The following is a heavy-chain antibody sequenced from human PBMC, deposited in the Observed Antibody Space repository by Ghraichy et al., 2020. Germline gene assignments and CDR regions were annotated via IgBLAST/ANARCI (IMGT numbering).Heavy chain of an antibody. V-gene: IGHV4-59*08. CDR3: ARQTAPAGITGYYYGMDV. CDR1: GGSINSFY. CDR2: IYYRGST. J-gene: IGHJ6*02. D-gene: IGHD2-2*02. Sequence: SETLSLTCTVSGGSINSFYWSWIRQPPGKGLEWIGYIYYRGSTNYNPSLMRRVTISIDTSKNQFSLKLTSVTAADPAVNYCARQTAPAGITGYYYGMDVWGQGTTVTVSS.